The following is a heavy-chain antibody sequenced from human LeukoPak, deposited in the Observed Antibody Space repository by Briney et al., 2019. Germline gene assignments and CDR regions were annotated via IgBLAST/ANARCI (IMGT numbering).Heavy chain of an antibody. CDR2: IYYSGST. CDR1: GGSISSYY. J-gene: IGHJ4*02. CDR3: ASEYYYDSSGPLT. V-gene: IGHV4-59*01. D-gene: IGHD3-22*01. Sequence: SETLSLTCTVSGGSISSYYWSWIRQPPGKGLEWIGYIYYSGSTDYNPSLKSRVTISVDTSKNQFSLKLSSVTAADTAVYYCASEYYYDSSGPLTWGQGTLVTVSS.